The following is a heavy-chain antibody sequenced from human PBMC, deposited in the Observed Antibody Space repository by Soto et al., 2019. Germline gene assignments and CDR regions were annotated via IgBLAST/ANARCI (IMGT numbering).Heavy chain of an antibody. CDR1: GFTFSSYS. D-gene: IGHD3-10*01. J-gene: IGHJ4*02. Sequence: GGSLRLSCAASGFTFSSYSMNWVRQAPGKGLEWVSSISSSSSYIYYADSVKGRFTISRDNAKNSLYLQMNSLRAEDTAVYYCARVKGYYGSGSYYSSNGYFDYWGQGTLVTVSS. CDR3: ARVKGYYGSGSYYSSNGYFDY. V-gene: IGHV3-21*01. CDR2: ISSSSSYI.